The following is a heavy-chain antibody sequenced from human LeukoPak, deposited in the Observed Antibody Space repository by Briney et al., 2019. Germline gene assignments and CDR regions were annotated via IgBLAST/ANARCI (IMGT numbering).Heavy chain of an antibody. CDR1: GFTFRSSG. D-gene: IGHD5-24*01. J-gene: IGHJ4*02. V-gene: IGHV3-30*03. CDR2: ISSDGSYK. CDR3: AAQMAIGW. Sequence: GGSLRLSCVVSGFTFRSSGMHWVRQAPDKGLEWVAVISSDGSYKYHADSVKGRFTISRDNSENTLYLQMNSLRAEDTGVYYCAAQMAIGWWGQGTLVTVSS.